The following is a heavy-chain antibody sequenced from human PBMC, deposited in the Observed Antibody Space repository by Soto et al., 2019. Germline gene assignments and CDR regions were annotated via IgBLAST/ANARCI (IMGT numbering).Heavy chain of an antibody. V-gene: IGHV3-30-3*01. CDR3: ARAGCDGGTCYTLVGLRYGMDV. J-gene: IGHJ6*02. CDR2: ISYDGNNK. Sequence: QVQLVESGGGVVQPGRSLRLSCAASGFTFSSYAMYWVRQAPGKGLEWVAIISYDGNNKHYADSVKGRLTIARDNSQNTLYLQMNSLGAEDTAVYYCARAGCDGGTCYTLVGLRYGMDVWGQGTTVTVSS. D-gene: IGHD2-15*01. CDR1: GFTFSSYA.